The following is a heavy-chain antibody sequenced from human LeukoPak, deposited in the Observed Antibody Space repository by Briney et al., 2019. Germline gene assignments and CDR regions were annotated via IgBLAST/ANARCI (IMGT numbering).Heavy chain of an antibody. CDR3: VLAHARMIVNAFDI. J-gene: IGHJ3*02. D-gene: IGHD3-22*01. V-gene: IGHV4-39*07. CDR1: GGSISSSSYY. CDR2: IYYSGNT. Sequence: SETLSLTCTVSGGSISSSSYYRGWIRQPPRKGLEWIATIYYSGNTYYNPSLKSRVTISVDTSKNQFSLRLTSVTAADTAVYHCVLAHARMIVNAFDIWGQGTMVTVSS.